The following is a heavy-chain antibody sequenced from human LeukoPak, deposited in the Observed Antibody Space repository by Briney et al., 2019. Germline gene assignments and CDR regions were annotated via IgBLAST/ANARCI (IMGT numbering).Heavy chain of an antibody. CDR1: GFTVSSNY. CDR3: ARSYYDSSGYYYYYYGMDV. V-gene: IGHV3-11*01. Sequence: GGSLRLSCAASGFTVSSNYMSWVRQAPGKGLEWVSYISSSGSTIYYADSVKGRFTISRDNAKNSLYLQMNSLRAEDTAVYYCARSYYDSSGYYYYYYGMDVWGQGTRVTVSS. J-gene: IGHJ6*02. CDR2: ISSSGSTI. D-gene: IGHD3-22*01.